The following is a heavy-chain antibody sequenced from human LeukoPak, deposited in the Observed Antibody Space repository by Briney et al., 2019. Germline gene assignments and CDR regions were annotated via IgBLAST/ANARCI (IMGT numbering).Heavy chain of an antibody. Sequence: ASETLSLTCTVSGGSISNYYWSWIRQPPGKGLEWIGYIYHSGSTYYNPSLKSRVTISVDRSKNQFSLKLSSVTAADTAVYYCARDSGYSSSSGDYWGQGTLVTVSS. CDR1: GGSISNYY. V-gene: IGHV4-59*12. CDR2: IYHSGST. D-gene: IGHD6-6*01. J-gene: IGHJ4*02. CDR3: ARDSGYSSSSGDY.